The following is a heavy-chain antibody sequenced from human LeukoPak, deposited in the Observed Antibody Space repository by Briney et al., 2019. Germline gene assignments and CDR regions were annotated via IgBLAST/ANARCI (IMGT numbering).Heavy chain of an antibody. V-gene: IGHV1-69*06. CDR1: GGTFSSYA. J-gene: IGHJ6*04. D-gene: IGHD3-10*01. CDR2: IIPIFGTA. Sequence: SVTVSCKASGGTFSSYAISWVRQAPGQGLEWMGGIIPIFGTANYAQKFQGRVTITADKSTSTAYMELSSLRSEDTAVYYCARAYGSGSYYHIAIYYYYGMGVWGKGTTVTVSS. CDR3: ARAYGSGSYYHIAIYYYYGMGV.